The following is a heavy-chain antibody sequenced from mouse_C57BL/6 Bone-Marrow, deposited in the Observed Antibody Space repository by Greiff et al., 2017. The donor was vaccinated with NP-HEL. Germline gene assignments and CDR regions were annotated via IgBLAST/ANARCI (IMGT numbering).Heavy chain of an antibody. J-gene: IGHJ3*01. CDR2: IYPRSGNT. CDR3: ARPTFTTVVAKDWFAY. V-gene: IGHV1-81*01. Sequence: VQVVESGAELARPGASVKLSCKASGYTFTSYGISWVKQSTGQGLEWIGEIYPRSGNTYYNEKFKGKATLTADKSSSTAYMELRSLTSEDSAVYFCARPTFTTVVAKDWFAYWGQGTLVTVSA. CDR1: GYTFTSYG. D-gene: IGHD1-1*01.